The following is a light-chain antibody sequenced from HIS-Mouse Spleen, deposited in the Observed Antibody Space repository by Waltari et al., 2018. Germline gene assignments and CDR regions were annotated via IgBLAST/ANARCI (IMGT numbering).Light chain of an antibody. CDR3: QQYSV. CDR2: KAS. J-gene: IGKJ4*01. V-gene: IGKV1-5*03. Sequence: DIQMPQSPSTLSASVGHRVTITCRASQSISSWLAWYQQKPGKAPKLLIYKASSLESGVPSRFSGSGSGTEFTLTISSLQPDDFATYYCQQYSVFGGGTKVEIK. CDR1: QSISSW.